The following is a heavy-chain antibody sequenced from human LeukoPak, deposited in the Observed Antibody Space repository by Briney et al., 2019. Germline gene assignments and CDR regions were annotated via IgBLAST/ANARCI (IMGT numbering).Heavy chain of an antibody. Sequence: SETLSLTCTVSGGSISSYYWSWIWQPPGKGLEWIGYIYYSGSTNYNPSLKSRVTISVDTSKNQFSLKLSSATAADTAVYYCAREATAMVSAFDIWAKGQWSPSLQ. CDR2: IYYSGST. CDR1: GGSISSYY. D-gene: IGHD5-18*01. J-gene: IGHJ3*02. V-gene: IGHV4-59*01. CDR3: AREATAMVSAFDI.